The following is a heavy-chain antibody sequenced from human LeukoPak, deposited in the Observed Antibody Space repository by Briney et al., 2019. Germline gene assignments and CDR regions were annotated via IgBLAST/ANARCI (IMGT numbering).Heavy chain of an antibody. CDR3: ARDRGALPLTTFLDY. V-gene: IGHV1-18*04. CDR1: GYTFSMYG. D-gene: IGHD3-16*01. Sequence: GASVKVSCKASGYTFSMYGVSWVRQAPGQGLEWMGWISAYNGNTKYAQRLQGRVTMATDTSTSTAYMELRSLRSDDTAVYYCARDRGALPLTTFLDYWGQGTLVTVSA. J-gene: IGHJ4*01. CDR2: ISAYNGNT.